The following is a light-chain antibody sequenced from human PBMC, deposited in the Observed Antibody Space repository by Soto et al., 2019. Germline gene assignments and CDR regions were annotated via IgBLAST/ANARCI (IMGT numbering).Light chain of an antibody. CDR2: EVV. CDR3: KSYAGSNTYV. CDR1: KSDIGVYDF. Sequence: QSVLTQPPSASRSPGQSVTISCTGTKSDIGVYDFVSWYQHHPGKAPRLIIYEVVQRPSGVPDRFSGSKSGNTASLTVSGLQAVDEADYFCKSYAGSNTYVFGSGTKVTVL. V-gene: IGLV2-8*02. J-gene: IGLJ1*01.